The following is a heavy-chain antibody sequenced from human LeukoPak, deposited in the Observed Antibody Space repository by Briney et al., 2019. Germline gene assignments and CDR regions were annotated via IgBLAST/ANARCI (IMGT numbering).Heavy chain of an antibody. V-gene: IGHV3-74*01. CDR1: GFSFSGHW. J-gene: IGHJ4*02. CDR2: ISPTGSTT. CDR3: WSGLDF. Sequence: GSLRLSCTASGFSFSGHWMHWARQLPGKGLVWVSRISPTGSTTSYADFVKGRFTVSRDNAKNTLYLQVNNLYYCARGPNSNWSGLDFWGQGTLLTVSS. D-gene: IGHD6-6*01.